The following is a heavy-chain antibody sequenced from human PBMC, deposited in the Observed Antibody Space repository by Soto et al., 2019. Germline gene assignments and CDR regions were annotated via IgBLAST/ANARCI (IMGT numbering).Heavy chain of an antibody. D-gene: IGHD2-21*02. CDR3: ARDLWGYCGTDCYPLDV. CDR2: INHSGST. CDR1: GGPFSGYY. J-gene: IGHJ6*02. V-gene: IGHV4-34*01. Sequence: SETLSLTCAVYGGPFSGYYWTWIRQPPGTGLEWTGEINHSGSTNYNPSLKSRVTISVDTSKNQFSLKLTSVTAADTAVYYCARDLWGYCGTDCYPLDVWGQGTTVT.